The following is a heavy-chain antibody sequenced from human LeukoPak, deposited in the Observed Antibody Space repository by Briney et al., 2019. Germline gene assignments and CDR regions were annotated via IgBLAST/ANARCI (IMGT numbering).Heavy chain of an antibody. V-gene: IGHV4-39*01. CDR1: GGSISSTSYY. J-gene: IGHJ4*02. D-gene: IGHD6-6*01. CDR2: IYYSGST. CDR3: ASLDSSSSRNFDY. Sequence: SETLSLTCTVSGGSISSTSYYWGWIRQPPGKGLEWIGSIYYSGSTYYNPSLKSRVTISVDTSKNQFSLKLSSVTAADTAVYYCASLDSSSSRNFDYWGQGILVTVSS.